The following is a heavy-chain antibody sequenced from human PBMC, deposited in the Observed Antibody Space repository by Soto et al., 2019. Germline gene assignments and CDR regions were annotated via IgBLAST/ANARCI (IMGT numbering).Heavy chain of an antibody. D-gene: IGHD2-15*01. Sequence: QVQLVESGGGVVQPGTSLRLSCVASGFTFSTSGMHWVRQAPGKGLEWVAVISRDGSVKYYADSVKGRFTISRDTSKNTLYLQMISVGAEETAVYYWAGAIASGYWGQGTPVTVSS. V-gene: IGHV3-30*03. CDR1: GFTFSTSG. J-gene: IGHJ4*02. CDR3: AGAIASGY. CDR2: ISRDGSVK.